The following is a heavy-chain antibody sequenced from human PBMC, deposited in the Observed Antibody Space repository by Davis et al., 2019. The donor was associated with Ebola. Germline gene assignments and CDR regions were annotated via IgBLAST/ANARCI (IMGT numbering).Heavy chain of an antibody. CDR1: GFTFGSYA. Sequence: GESLKISCAASGFTFGSYAMSWVRQAPGKGLEWVSAISGSGGSTYYADSVKGRFTISRDNSKNTLYLQMNSLRAEDTAVYYCAGRRSSVQGRYYGMDVWGQGTTVTVSS. CDR3: AGRRSSVQGRYYGMDV. CDR2: ISGSGGST. J-gene: IGHJ6*02. D-gene: IGHD6-6*01. V-gene: IGHV3-23*01.